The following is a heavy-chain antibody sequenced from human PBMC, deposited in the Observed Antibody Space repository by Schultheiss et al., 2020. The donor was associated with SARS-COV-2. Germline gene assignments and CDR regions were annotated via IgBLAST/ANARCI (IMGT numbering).Heavy chain of an antibody. CDR3: ARVYIVATITDYYYYMDV. CDR1: GYTFTSYD. D-gene: IGHD5-12*01. CDR2: MNPNSGNT. V-gene: IGHV1-8*01. Sequence: ASVKVSCKASGYTFTSYDINWVRQATGQGLEWMGWMNPNSGNTGYAQKFQGRVTMTRNTSISTAYMELSSLRSEDTAVYYCARVYIVATITDYYYYMDVWGKGTTVTVSS. J-gene: IGHJ6*03.